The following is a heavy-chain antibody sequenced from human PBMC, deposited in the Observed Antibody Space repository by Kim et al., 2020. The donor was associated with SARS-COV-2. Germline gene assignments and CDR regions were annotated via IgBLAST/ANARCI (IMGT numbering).Heavy chain of an antibody. D-gene: IGHD1-20*01. CDR1: GFTFSSYG. CDR3: AKEVEDRWYNWNTPHFDY. J-gene: IGHJ4*02. V-gene: IGHV3-30*18. Sequence: GGSLRLSCAASGFTFSSYGMHWVRQAPGKGLEWVAVISYDGSNKYYADSVKGRFTISRDNSKNTLYLQMNSLRAEDTAVYYCAKEVEDRWYNWNTPHFDYWGQGTLVTVSS. CDR2: ISYDGSNK.